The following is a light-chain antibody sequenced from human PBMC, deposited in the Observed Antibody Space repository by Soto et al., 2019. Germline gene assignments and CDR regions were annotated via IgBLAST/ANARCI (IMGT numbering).Light chain of an antibody. CDR3: QQYNNWPRT. Sequence: EIVMTQSPATLSVSPGERATVSCRASQSVSSNLAWYQQKPGQAPRLLIYGASTRATGIPARFSGSGSGTEFTITIGSLQSEDFAVYYWQQYNNWPRTFGQGTKLEIK. V-gene: IGKV3-15*01. CDR2: GAS. J-gene: IGKJ2*01. CDR1: QSVSSN.